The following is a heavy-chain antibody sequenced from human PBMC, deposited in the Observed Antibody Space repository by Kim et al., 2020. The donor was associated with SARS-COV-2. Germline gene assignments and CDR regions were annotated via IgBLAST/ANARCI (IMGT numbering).Heavy chain of an antibody. CDR2: ISYDGSNK. CDR1: GFTFSSYG. D-gene: IGHD5-12*01. J-gene: IGHJ4*02. Sequence: GGSLRLSCAASGFTFSSYGMNWVRQAPGKGLEWVAVISYDGSNKYYADSVKGRFTISRDNSKNTLYLQMNSLRAEDTAVYYCANFGGYDHDDWGQGTLVTVSS. V-gene: IGHV3-30*18. CDR3: ANFGGYDHDD.